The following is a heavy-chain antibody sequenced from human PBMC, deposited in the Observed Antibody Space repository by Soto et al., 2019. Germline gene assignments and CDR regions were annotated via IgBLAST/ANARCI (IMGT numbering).Heavy chain of an antibody. CDR3: ARMWGRSTEFDP. Sequence: GGSLRLSCAASGFTVSSNYMSWVRQAPGKGLEWVSVIYSGGSTYYADSVKGRFTISRDNSKNTLYLQMNSLRAEDTAVYYCARMWGRSTEFDPWGQGTLVTVSS. J-gene: IGHJ5*02. CDR1: GFTVSSNY. V-gene: IGHV3-66*01. D-gene: IGHD3-16*01. CDR2: IYSGGST.